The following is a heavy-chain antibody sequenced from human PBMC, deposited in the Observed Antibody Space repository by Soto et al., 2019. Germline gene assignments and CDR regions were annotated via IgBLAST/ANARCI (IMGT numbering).Heavy chain of an antibody. CDR1: GYTFTSYG. CDR3: AREYDILTGYSTSLDY. J-gene: IGHJ4*02. Sequence: ASVKVSCKASGYTFTSYGISWVRQAPGQGLEWMGWISAYNGNTNYAQKLQGRVTMTTDTSTSTAYMELRSLRSDDTAVYYCAREYDILTGYSTSLDYWGQGTLVTVSS. D-gene: IGHD3-9*01. V-gene: IGHV1-18*01. CDR2: ISAYNGNT.